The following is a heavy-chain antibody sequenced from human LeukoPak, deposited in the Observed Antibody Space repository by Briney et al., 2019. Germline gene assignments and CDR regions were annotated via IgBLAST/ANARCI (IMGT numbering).Heavy chain of an antibody. D-gene: IGHD3-10*01. J-gene: IGHJ4*02. CDR2: IRYDDSKK. CDR3: VRDGGSGGDY. V-gene: IGHV3-33*01. Sequence: GGSLRLSCAASGFTVSTYGTHWVRQAPGKGLEWVGVIRYDDSKKFYGDSVKGRFTISRDTSKNTLFLQMNSLRVEDTAVYFCVRDGGSGGDYWGQGTLVTVSS. CDR1: GFTVSTYG.